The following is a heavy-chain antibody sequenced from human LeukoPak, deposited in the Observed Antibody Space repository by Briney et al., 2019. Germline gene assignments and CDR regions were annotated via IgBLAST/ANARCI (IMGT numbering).Heavy chain of an antibody. CDR3: ARGIGGVKQPNAYCYYYMDV. CDR1: GGTFSSYA. V-gene: IGHV1-69*05. CDR2: IIPIFGTA. J-gene: IGHJ6*03. D-gene: IGHD6-13*01. Sequence: SVKVSCKASGGTFSSYAISWVRQAPGQGLEWMGRIIPIFGTANYAQKFQGRVTITTDESTSTAYMELSSLRSEDTAVYYCARGIGGVKQPNAYCYYYMDVWGKGTTVTVSS.